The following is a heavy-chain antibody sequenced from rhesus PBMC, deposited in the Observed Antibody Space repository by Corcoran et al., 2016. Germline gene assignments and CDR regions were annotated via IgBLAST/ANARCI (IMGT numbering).Heavy chain of an antibody. CDR3: VRHRSSTYCSDAFDF. CDR2: ISGSVGST. Sequence: QLQLQESGPVLVKPSETLSLTCAVSGGSISSNYWSWIRPPPGKGLEGIGRISGSVGSTDYNPAIMSLVTISTDTPKNQFSLKLSYVTAADMAGYYCVRHRSSTYCSDAFDFWGQGLRVTVSS. J-gene: IGHJ3*01. CDR1: GGSISSNY. V-gene: IGHV4-173*01. D-gene: IGHD2-15*01.